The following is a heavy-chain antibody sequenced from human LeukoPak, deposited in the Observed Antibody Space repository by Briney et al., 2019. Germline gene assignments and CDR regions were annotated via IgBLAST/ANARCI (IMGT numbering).Heavy chain of an antibody. V-gene: IGHV3-23*01. CDR1: GFTFSSYA. D-gene: IGHD3-10*01. CDR3: AKDKSYYYDSGSHGLDY. CDR2: ISGSGGST. J-gene: IGHJ4*02. Sequence: GGSLRLSCAASGFTFSSYAMRWVRQAPGKGLEWVSAISGSGGSTYYADSVKGRFTISRDNSKNTLYLQMNSLRAEDTAVYYCAKDKSYYYDSGSHGLDYWGQGALVTVSS.